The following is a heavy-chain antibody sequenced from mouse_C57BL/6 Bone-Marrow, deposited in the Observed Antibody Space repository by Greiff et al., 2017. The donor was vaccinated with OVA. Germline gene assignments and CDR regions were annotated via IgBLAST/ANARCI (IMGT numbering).Heavy chain of an antibody. Sequence: EVQLQQSGPELVKPGASVKISCKASGYTFTDYYMNWVKQSHGKSLEWIGDINPNNGGTSYNQKFKGKATLTVDKSSSTAYMELRSLTSEDSAVYYCARRWGHYYALDVWGTGTTVTVSS. CDR1: GYTFTDYY. CDR2: INPNNGGT. D-gene: IGHD1-2*01. V-gene: IGHV1-26*01. J-gene: IGHJ1*03. CDR3: ARRWGHYYALDV.